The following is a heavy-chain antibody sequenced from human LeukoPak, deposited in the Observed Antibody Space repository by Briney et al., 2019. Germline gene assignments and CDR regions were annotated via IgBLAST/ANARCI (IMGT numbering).Heavy chain of an antibody. J-gene: IGHJ4*02. Sequence: PSETLSLTCTVSGTSISSYYWSWIRQPAGQGLEWIGRIYISGSTNYNPSLKSRVTMSLDTSKNQCSLKLSSVTAADTAVYYCARGSGWLDFWGRGTLITVSS. CDR2: IYISGST. D-gene: IGHD6-19*01. CDR1: GTSISSYY. CDR3: ARGSGWLDF. V-gene: IGHV4-4*07.